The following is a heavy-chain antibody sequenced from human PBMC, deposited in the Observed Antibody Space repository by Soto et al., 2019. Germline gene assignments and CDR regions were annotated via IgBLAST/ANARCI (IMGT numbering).Heavy chain of an antibody. CDR2: IYYSGST. CDR3: ARLGMTTVTNWFDP. J-gene: IGHJ5*02. CDR1: GGSISSYY. V-gene: IGHV4-59*08. D-gene: IGHD4-17*01. Sequence: SETLSLTCTVSGGSISSYYWSWIRQPPGKGLEWIGYIYYSGSTNYNPSLKSRVTISVDTSKNQFSLKLSSVTAADTAVYYCARLGMTTVTNWFDPWGQGTQVTVSS.